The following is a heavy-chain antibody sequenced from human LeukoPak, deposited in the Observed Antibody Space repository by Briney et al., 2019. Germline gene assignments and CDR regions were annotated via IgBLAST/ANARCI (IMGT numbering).Heavy chain of an antibody. CDR1: GGSFSGYY. CDR3: ARERREQLLPPYTRSVTYFDY. J-gene: IGHJ4*02. D-gene: IGHD2-2*01. Sequence: PSETLSLTCTVSGGSFSGYYWNWIRQSPGKGLEWIGEINHSGSTHYNPSLKSRVTISVDTSKNQFSLKLSSVTAADTAVYYCARERREQLLPPYTRSVTYFDYWGQGTLVTVSS. CDR2: INHSGST. V-gene: IGHV4-34*01.